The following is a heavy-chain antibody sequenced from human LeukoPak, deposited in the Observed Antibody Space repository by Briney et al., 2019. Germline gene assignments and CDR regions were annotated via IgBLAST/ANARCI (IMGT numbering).Heavy chain of an antibody. CDR1: GYSFTSYW. Sequence: GESLKISCKGSGYSFTSYWIGWVRQMPGKGLEWMGIIYPGDSDTRYSLSFQGQVTISADKSISTAYLQWSSLKASDTAMYYCARHIFSNPSNDWFDPWGQGTLVTVSS. V-gene: IGHV5-51*01. CDR2: IYPGDSDT. CDR3: ARHIFSNPSNDWFDP. J-gene: IGHJ5*02. D-gene: IGHD4/OR15-4a*01.